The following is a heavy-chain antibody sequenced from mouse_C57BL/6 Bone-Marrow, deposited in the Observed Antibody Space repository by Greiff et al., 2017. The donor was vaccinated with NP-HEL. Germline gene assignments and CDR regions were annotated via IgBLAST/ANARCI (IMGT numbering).Heavy chain of an antibody. D-gene: IGHD2-4*01. CDR2: ISSGSSTT. J-gene: IGHJ2*01. CDR1: GFTFSDYG. CDR3: TRAGLRRY. V-gene: IGHV5-17*01. Sequence: EVHLVESGGGLVKPGGSLKLSCAASGFTFSDYGMHWVRQAPEKGLEWVAYISSGSSTTNYADTVKGRFTISRDNATNTLFLQMTSLRSEDAAMYYCTRAGLRRYWGQGTTLTVSS.